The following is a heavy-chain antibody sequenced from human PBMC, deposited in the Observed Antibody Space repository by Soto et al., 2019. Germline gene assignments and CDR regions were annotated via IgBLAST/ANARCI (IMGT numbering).Heavy chain of an antibody. D-gene: IGHD3-10*01. CDR2: IYHSGST. J-gene: IGHJ5*02. CDR3: ASVGALWFGETEFDP. Sequence: QVQLQESGPGLVKPSGTLSLTCAVSGGSISSSNWWSWVRQPPGKGLEWIGEIYHSGSTNYNPSLQSRVTLSVDKSKNQFSLKLSSVTAADTAVYYCASVGALWFGETEFDPWGQGTLVTVSS. V-gene: IGHV4-4*02. CDR1: GGSISSSNW.